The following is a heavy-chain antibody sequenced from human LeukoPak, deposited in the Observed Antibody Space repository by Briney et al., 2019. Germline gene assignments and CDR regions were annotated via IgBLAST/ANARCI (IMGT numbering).Heavy chain of an antibody. Sequence: SETLSLTCTVSGDSIDSVGYYWAWIRQPPGKGLEWIGSIFSSGSTYYNPSLRSRVTISVDTSKNQFSLKLSSVTAADTAVYYCARGGIWFGEFPYWGQGTLVTVSS. D-gene: IGHD3-10*01. CDR2: IFSSGST. J-gene: IGHJ4*02. CDR3: ARGGIWFGEFPY. V-gene: IGHV4-39*07. CDR1: GDSIDSVGYY.